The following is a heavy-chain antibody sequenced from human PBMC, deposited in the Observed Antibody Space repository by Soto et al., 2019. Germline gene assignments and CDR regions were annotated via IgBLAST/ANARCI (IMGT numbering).Heavy chain of an antibody. CDR3: ARGHYRYAMDV. Sequence: PSETLSLTCDFSCGSIITGVYSWNWIRQPPGKGLEWVGYINHSGSTYDNPSLKSRVTMSVNRSKNQFSLNLTSVTAADTAVYFCARGHYRYAMDVWGQGTTVTVSS. CDR1: CGSIITGVYS. V-gene: IGHV4-30-2*01. J-gene: IGHJ6*02. CDR2: INHSGST.